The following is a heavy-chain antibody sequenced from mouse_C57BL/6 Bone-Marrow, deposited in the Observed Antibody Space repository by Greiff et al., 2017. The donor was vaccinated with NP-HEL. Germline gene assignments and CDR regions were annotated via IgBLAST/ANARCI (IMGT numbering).Heavy chain of an antibody. D-gene: IGHD3-3*01. V-gene: IGHV6-6*01. CDR1: GFTFSDAW. CDR2: IRNKANNHAT. CDR3: TRGGGRYYYAMDY. J-gene: IGHJ4*01. Sequence: EVQLQESGGGLVQPGGSMKLSCAASGFTFSDAWMDWVRQSPEKGLEWVAEIRNKANNHATYYAESVKGRFTISRDDSKSSVYLQMNSLRAEDTGIYYCTRGGGRYYYAMDYWGQGTSVTVSS.